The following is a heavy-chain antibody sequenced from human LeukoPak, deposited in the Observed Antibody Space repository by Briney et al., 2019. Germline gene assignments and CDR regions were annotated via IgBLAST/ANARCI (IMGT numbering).Heavy chain of an antibody. CDR1: GYTFTSYH. Sequence: ASVKVSCKASGYTFTSYHMHWVRQAPGQGLEWMGIINPSGGSTSYAQKFQGRVTMTRDTSTSTVYTELSSLRSEDTAVYYCASNCFSRGSYQIDYWGQGTLVTVSS. CDR3: ASNCFSRGSYQIDY. V-gene: IGHV1-46*01. D-gene: IGHD1-26*01. CDR2: INPSGGST. J-gene: IGHJ4*02.